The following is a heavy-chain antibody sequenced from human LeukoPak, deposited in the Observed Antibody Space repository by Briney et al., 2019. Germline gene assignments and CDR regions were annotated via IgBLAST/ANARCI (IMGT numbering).Heavy chain of an antibody. J-gene: IGHJ6*03. V-gene: IGHV4-59*08. D-gene: IGHD1-20*01. Sequence: SETLSLTCKVSGGSISSYYWSWIRQAPGKGLEWIEYMYYSGSTNYNPSLKRRVLISVDESKNQFSLKLSSVAAADTAVYYCARVTGIGYYYYYMDVWGKGTTVTVSS. CDR1: GGSISSYY. CDR2: MYYSGST. CDR3: ARVTGIGYYYYYMDV.